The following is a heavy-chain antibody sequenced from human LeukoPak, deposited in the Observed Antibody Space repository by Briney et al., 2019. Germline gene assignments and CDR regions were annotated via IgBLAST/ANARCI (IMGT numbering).Heavy chain of an antibody. CDR3: ARGIYCSSTTCYYYYYYMDV. D-gene: IGHD2-2*01. J-gene: IGHJ6*03. Sequence: KPSETLSLTCTVSGGSISAYYWSWIRQPAGKGLEWIGRIYTSGSTNYNPSLKSRVTMSLDTSKNQFSLKLSSVTAADTAVYCCARGIYCSSTTCYYYYYYMDVWGKGTTVTVSS. CDR2: IYTSGST. CDR1: GGSISAYY. V-gene: IGHV4-4*07.